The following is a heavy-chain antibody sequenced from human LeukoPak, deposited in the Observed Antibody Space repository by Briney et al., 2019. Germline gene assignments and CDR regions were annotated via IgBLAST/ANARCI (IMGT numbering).Heavy chain of an antibody. D-gene: IGHD3/OR15-3a*01. Sequence: GGSVSLFCAAWGFTLSDYYVLWLRQARGKGVVWGAYISSRGSTTYYAASVKGRFTISRDNAKNSLYLQMNSLRAEDTAVYYCARFVFRHRNNWFDPWGQGTLVTVSS. CDR2: ISSRGSTT. V-gene: IGHV3-11*01. J-gene: IGHJ5*02. CDR1: GFTLSDYY. CDR3: ARFVFRHRNNWFDP.